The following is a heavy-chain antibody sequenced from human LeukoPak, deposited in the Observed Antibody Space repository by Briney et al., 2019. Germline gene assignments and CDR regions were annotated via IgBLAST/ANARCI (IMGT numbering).Heavy chain of an antibody. J-gene: IGHJ6*02. V-gene: IGHV1-18*01. Sequence: ASVKVSCKASGYTFTSYGISWVRQAPGQGLEWMGWISAYNGNTNYAQKLQGRVTMTTDTSTSTAYMELRSLRSDDTAVYYCARDSPIYQLLSVYYYYGMDVWGQGTTVTVSS. D-gene: IGHD2-2*01. CDR3: ARDSPIYQLLSVYYYYGMDV. CDR1: GYTFTSYG. CDR2: ISAYNGNT.